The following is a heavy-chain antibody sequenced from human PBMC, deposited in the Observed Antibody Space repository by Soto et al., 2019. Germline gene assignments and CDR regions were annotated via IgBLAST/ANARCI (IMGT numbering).Heavy chain of an antibody. V-gene: IGHV3-21*01. Sequence: GESLRLSCAASAFTFSSYSMNWVRQAPGKGLEWVSSISSSSGYIYYADSVKGRFTISRDNAKNSLYLQMNSLRAEDTAVYYCARESRTIFMSDYWGQGTLVTVSS. CDR2: ISSSSGYI. D-gene: IGHD3-3*01. CDR1: AFTFSSYS. CDR3: ARESRTIFMSDY. J-gene: IGHJ4*02.